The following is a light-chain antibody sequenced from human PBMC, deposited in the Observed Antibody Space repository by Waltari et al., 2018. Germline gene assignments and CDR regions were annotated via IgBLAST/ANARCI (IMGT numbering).Light chain of an antibody. Sequence: QSALTQPASVSGSPGQSITISCTGTSSDVGGYKFVSWYQKQPGKAPKLMLFDVTYRPSGISPRFSGSKSGNTASLTISGLQADDEADYYCMSYTSSHTIIFGGGTKLTV. CDR1: SSDVGGYKF. J-gene: IGLJ2*01. CDR3: MSYTSSHTII. CDR2: DVT. V-gene: IGLV2-14*03.